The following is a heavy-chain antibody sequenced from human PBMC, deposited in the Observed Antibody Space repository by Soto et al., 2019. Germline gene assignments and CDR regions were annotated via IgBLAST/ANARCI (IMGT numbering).Heavy chain of an antibody. D-gene: IGHD5-12*01. Sequence: DSVKVSCKASGYPFTGYYMHWVRQAPGQGLEWMGWINPNRGGTNYAQKFTGRVTMTRDTSXSTAYMELSRLGSDDTAVYYCGSHMRWLQFVYWGRGTLVTVSS. V-gene: IGHV1-2*02. CDR1: GYPFTGYY. CDR3: GSHMRWLQFVY. J-gene: IGHJ4*02. CDR2: INPNRGGT.